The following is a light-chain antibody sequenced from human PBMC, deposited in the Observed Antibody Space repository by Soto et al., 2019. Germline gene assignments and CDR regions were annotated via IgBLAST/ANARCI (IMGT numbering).Light chain of an antibody. CDR2: DSN. Sequence: QSVLTQPPSVSGAPGQRVIISCTGSSSNIGAGRDVHWYRQFPGEAPKFLISDSNHRPSGVPDRFSVSKSGASASLAITGLRPEDEGDYFCQSYGTGLSGLYVFGTGTKLTVL. CDR1: SSNIGAGRD. J-gene: IGLJ1*01. V-gene: IGLV1-40*01. CDR3: QSYGTGLSGLYV.